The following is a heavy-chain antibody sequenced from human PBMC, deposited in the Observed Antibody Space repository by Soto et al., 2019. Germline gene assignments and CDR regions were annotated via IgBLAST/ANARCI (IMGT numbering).Heavy chain of an antibody. D-gene: IGHD3-22*01. CDR1: GFTFSSYW. Sequence: EVQLVESGGGLVQPGGSLRLSCAASGFTFSSYWMHWVRQAPGKGLVWVSRINSDGSSTSYADSVKGRFTISRDNAKNTLYLKMNSLRAEDTAVYYCARGKGRYYDSSGPKQTKDWFDPWGQGTLVTVSS. V-gene: IGHV3-74*01. CDR3: ARGKGRYYDSSGPKQTKDWFDP. CDR2: INSDGSST. J-gene: IGHJ5*02.